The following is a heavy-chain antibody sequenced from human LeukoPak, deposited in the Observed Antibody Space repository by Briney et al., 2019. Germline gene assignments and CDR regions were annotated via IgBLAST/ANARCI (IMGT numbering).Heavy chain of an antibody. CDR1: GFTVSSNY. CDR2: IYAGGST. V-gene: IGHV3-66*02. CDR3: AREAPGGVATIL. Sequence: GGSLRLSCAASGFTVSSNYMSWVRQAPGKGLEWVSVIYAGGSTYYADSVKGRFTISRDNSKNTLYLQMNSLRAEDTAVYYCAREAPGGVATILWGQGTLVTVSS. D-gene: IGHD5-24*01. J-gene: IGHJ4*02.